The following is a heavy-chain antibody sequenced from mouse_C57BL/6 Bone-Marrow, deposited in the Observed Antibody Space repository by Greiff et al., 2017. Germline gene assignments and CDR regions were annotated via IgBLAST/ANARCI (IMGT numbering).Heavy chain of an antibody. CDR3: AREEDY. CDR1: GYTFTSYW. V-gene: IGHV1-55*01. Sequence: VQLQQPGAELVKPGASVKMSCKASGYTFTSYWITWVKQRPGQGLEWIGDIYPGSGSTNYNEKFKSKATLTVATSSSTAYMQLSSLTSEDSAVYYCAREEDYWGQGTSVTVSS. J-gene: IGHJ4*01. CDR2: IYPGSGST.